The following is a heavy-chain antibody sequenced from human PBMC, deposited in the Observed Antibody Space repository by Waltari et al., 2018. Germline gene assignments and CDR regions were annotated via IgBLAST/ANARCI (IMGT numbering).Heavy chain of an antibody. D-gene: IGHD6-6*01. CDR3: ARDQWYSSSSAYYYYYMDV. CDR1: GFTFSSYS. CDR2: ISSSSSYR. V-gene: IGHV3-21*01. Sequence: EVQLVESGGGLVKPGGSLRLSCAASGFTFSSYSMNWVRQAPGKGLEWVSSISSSSSYRYYADSVKGRFTISRDNAKNSLYLQMNSLRAEDTAVYYCARDQWYSSSSAYYYYYMDVWGKGTTVTVSS. J-gene: IGHJ6*03.